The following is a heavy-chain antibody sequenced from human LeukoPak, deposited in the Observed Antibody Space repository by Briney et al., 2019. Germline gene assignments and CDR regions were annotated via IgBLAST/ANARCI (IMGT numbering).Heavy chain of an antibody. J-gene: IGHJ4*02. CDR2: IRYDGSNK. CDR1: GFTFSNYG. CDR3: AKGTGGALDY. D-gene: IGHD1-26*01. V-gene: IGHV3-30*02. Sequence: GGSLRLSCAASGFTFSNYGMHWVRQAPGKGLEWVAFIRYDGSNKYYADSVKGRFTISRDNSKNSLYLQMNSLRTEDTALYYCAKGTGGALDYWGQGALVTVSS.